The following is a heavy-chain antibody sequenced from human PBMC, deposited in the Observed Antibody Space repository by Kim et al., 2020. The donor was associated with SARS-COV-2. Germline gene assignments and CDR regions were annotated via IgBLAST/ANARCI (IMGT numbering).Heavy chain of an antibody. J-gene: IGHJ4*02. CDR3: ARASRYYYDSSGYYYDY. V-gene: IGHV3-13*01. CDR2: IGTAGDT. D-gene: IGHD3-22*01. Sequence: GGSLRLSCAASGFTFSSYDMHWVRQATGKGLEWVSAIGTAGDTYYPGSVKGRFTISRENAKNSLYLQMNSLRAGDTAVYYCARASRYYYDSSGYYYDYWGQGTLVTVSS. CDR1: GFTFSSYD.